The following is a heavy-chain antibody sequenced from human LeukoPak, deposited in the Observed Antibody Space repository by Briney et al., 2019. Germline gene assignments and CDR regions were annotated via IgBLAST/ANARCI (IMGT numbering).Heavy chain of an antibody. CDR3: ARGCYYERSGYCPFDY. CDR1: GFIVSNNY. V-gene: IGHV3-53*01. J-gene: IGHJ4*02. Sequence: GGSLRLSCAASGFIVSNNYMNWVRQAPGKGVEWVSIKYSGGGILYADSVKGRFTISRDNSKNTLYLQTYSLRADDTAVYYCARGCYYERSGYCPFDYWGPGTLVTVSS. CDR2: KYSGGGI. D-gene: IGHD3-22*01.